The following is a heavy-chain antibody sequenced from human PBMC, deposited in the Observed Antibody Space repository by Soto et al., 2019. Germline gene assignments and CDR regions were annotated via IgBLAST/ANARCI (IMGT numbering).Heavy chain of an antibody. J-gene: IGHJ3*02. CDR2: IWYDGSNK. D-gene: IGHD6-13*01. CDR1: GFTFSSYC. CDR3: AREGIAAPGSGEHAFDI. V-gene: IGHV3-33*01. Sequence: PGGALRLSCAASGFTFSSYCMHWVRQAPGKGLEWVAVIWYDGSNKYYADSVKGRFTISRDNSKNTLYLQMNSLRAEDTAVYFCAREGIAAPGSGEHAFDIWGHGTMVTVSS.